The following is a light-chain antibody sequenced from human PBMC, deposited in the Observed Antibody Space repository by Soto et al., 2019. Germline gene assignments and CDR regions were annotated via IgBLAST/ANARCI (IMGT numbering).Light chain of an antibody. V-gene: IGLV2-14*01. J-gene: IGLJ1*01. CDR3: ASYTTSSTYV. CDR1: NTDVGGYSY. CDR2: DVS. Sequence: QSALTQPDSVSGYLGESITISCTGTNTDVGGYSYVSWYQQQPGKAPKLVISDVSNRPSGVSDRFSGSKSGNTASLTISGLQTEDEADYYCASYTTSSTYVFGTGTRSPS.